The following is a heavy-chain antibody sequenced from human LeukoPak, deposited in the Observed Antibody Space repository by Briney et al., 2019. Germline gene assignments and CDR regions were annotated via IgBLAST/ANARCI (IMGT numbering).Heavy chain of an antibody. D-gene: IGHD3-22*01. CDR2: INTNTGNP. CDR3: ARVEGYYYDSSGISGYFQH. Sequence: GASVKVSCKASGYTFTSYAMNWVRQAPGQGLEWMGWINTNTGNPTYAQGFTGRFVFSLDTSVSTAYPQISSLKAEDTAVYYCARVEGYYYDSSGISGYFQHWGQGTLVTVSS. CDR1: GYTFTSYA. J-gene: IGHJ1*01. V-gene: IGHV7-4-1*02.